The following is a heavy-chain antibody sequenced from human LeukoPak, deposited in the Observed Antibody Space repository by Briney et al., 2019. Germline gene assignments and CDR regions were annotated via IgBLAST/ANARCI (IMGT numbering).Heavy chain of an antibody. CDR2: MHPNSGDT. D-gene: IGHD1-20*01. CDR3: ARGRLNGNVDF. CDR1: GGTFSSYA. Sequence: ASVKVSCKASGGTFSSYAISWVRQAPGQGLEWMGGMHPNSGDTGYAHNLQGRITITRDSSTATVFMELSSLRSEDTAMYYCARGRLNGNVDFWGQGTLVTVSS. J-gene: IGHJ4*02. V-gene: IGHV1-8*03.